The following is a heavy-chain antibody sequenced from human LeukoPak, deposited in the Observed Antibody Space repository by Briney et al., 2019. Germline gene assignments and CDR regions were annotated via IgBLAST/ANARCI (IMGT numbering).Heavy chain of an antibody. V-gene: IGHV3-43D*03. D-gene: IGHD4/OR15-4a*01. J-gene: IGHJ4*02. CDR1: GSTFDDYA. CDR2: ISWDGSSI. CDR3: AKDISSNYALQY. Sequence: PGGSLRLSCAASGSTFDDYAMHWVRQAPGKGLEWVSLISWDGSSIYYADSVKGRFTISRDNSKNSLWLQMNSLRAEDTALYYCAKDISSNYALQYWGQGTLVTVSS.